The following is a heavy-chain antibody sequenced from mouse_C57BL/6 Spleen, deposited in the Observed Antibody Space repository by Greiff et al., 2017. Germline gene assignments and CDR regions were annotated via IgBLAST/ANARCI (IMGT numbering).Heavy chain of an antibody. J-gene: IGHJ2*01. CDR3: ARGTVTTVVADYFDY. Sequence: VQLQQSDAELVQPGASVKISCKVSGYTFTDHTIHWMKQRPEQGLAWIGYIYPRDGSTKYNEKFKGKATLTADKSSSTAFMPLHSLTSEDSAVYFCARGTVTTVVADYFDYWGQGTTLTVPS. V-gene: IGHV1-78*01. CDR1: GYTFTDHT. CDR2: IYPRDGST. D-gene: IGHD1-1*01.